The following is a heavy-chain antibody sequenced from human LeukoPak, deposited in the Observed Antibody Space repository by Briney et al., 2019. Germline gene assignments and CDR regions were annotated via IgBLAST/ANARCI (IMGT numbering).Heavy chain of an antibody. V-gene: IGHV3-30*18. CDR3: AKDGLTGVNYYYGMDV. CDR1: GFSFSSYG. Sequence: GGSLRLSCAASGFSFSSYGIHWVRQAPGKGLEWVAVISYDESYKYYADSVKGRFTISRDNSKNTLYQQMNSLRAEDTAVYYCAKDGLTGVNYYYGMDVWGKGTTVTVSS. CDR2: ISYDESYK. J-gene: IGHJ6*04. D-gene: IGHD7-27*01.